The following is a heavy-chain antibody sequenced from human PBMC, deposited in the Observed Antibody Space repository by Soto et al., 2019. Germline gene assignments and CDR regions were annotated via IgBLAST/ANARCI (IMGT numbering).Heavy chain of an antibody. V-gene: IGHV5-51*01. CDR3: ARRRGGSNDNCFDP. Sequence: GESLKISCKGSGYSFSNYWIGWVRQLPGKGLEWMGFIYPGDSDTGYSPSFQGQVTISADKSISTAYLHWSSLKASDTAMYYCARRRGGSNDNCFDPWGQGTLVTV. J-gene: IGHJ5*02. D-gene: IGHD2-2*01. CDR2: IYPGDSDT. CDR1: GYSFSNYW.